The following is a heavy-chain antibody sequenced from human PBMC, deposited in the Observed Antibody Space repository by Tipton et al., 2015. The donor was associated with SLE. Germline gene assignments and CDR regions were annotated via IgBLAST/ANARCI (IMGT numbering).Heavy chain of an antibody. Sequence: TLSLTCTVSGGSISSSSYYWGWIRQPPGKGLEWIGTIYYRGTTYYNPSLTSRVTISVDTSKNQFSLRLSSVTAADTAVYYCASGAAVAIGLSAFDIWGQGTVVTVSS. D-gene: IGHD4-11*01. J-gene: IGHJ3*02. V-gene: IGHV4-39*07. CDR3: ASGAAVAIGLSAFDI. CDR1: GGSISSSSYY. CDR2: IYYRGTT.